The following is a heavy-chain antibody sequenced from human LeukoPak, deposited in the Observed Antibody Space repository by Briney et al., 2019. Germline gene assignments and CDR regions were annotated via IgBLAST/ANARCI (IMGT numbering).Heavy chain of an antibody. CDR2: IYISGTT. V-gene: IGHV4-61*02. Sequence: SETLSLTCTVSSGSISSGSYCWTWIRQPAGKGLEWIGRIYISGTTNYNPSLKSRVTISVDTSKNQFSLKLSSVTAADTAVYYCARLGRRNRIVGAMDAFDIWGQGTMVTVSS. CDR3: ARLGRRNRIVGAMDAFDI. CDR1: SGSISSGSYC. D-gene: IGHD1-26*01. J-gene: IGHJ3*02.